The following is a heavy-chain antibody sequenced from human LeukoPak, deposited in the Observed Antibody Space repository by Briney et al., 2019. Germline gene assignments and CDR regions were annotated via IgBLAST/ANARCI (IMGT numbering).Heavy chain of an antibody. CDR3: AKAPATSCRGAFCYPFDS. D-gene: IGHD2-15*01. CDR2: ISYDGSNE. V-gene: IGHV3-30*12. J-gene: IGHJ4*02. CDR1: GFTFSSYG. Sequence: GGSLRLSCAASGFTFSSYGMHWVRQAPGKGLEWVAIISYDGSNEYYADSVRGRFTISRDNSRNTMYLQMNSLRAEDAAVYYCAKAPATSCRGAFCYPFDSWGQGTLVTVSS.